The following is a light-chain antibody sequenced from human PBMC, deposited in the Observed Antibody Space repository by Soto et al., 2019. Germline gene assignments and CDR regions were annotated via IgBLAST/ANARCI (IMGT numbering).Light chain of an antibody. Sequence: IVLTQSPGTLSLSPGERATLSCRASQSVSDRFLAWYQQRPGQAPRLLIHGASTRATGIPDRFSGSGSGTDFTLTISRLEPEDFAVYYCQQYGSSPPTFGQWTRVEIK. V-gene: IGKV3-20*01. J-gene: IGKJ1*01. CDR3: QQYGSSPPT. CDR1: QSVSDRF. CDR2: GAS.